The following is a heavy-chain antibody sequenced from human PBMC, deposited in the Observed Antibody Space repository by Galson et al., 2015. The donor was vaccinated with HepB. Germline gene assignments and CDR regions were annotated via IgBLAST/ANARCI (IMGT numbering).Heavy chain of an antibody. J-gene: IGHJ4*02. CDR2: IRYDGSNK. CDR1: GFTFSSYG. CDR3: AKQYYDILTGYYPNWNFDY. Sequence: SLRLSCAASGFTFSSYGMHWVRQAPGKGLEWVAFIRYDGSNKYYADSVKGRFTISRDNSKNTLYLQMNSLRAEDTAVYYCAKQYYDILTGYYPNWNFDYWGQGTLVTVSS. V-gene: IGHV3-30*02. D-gene: IGHD3-9*01.